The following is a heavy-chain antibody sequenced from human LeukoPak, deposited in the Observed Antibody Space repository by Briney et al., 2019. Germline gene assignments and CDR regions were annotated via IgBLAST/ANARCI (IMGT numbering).Heavy chain of an antibody. Sequence: SQTLSLTCTVSGGSISSGGYYWSWIRQHPGKGLEWIGYIYYSGSTYYNPSLKSRIIISVDTSKNQFSLKLSSVTAADTAVYYCARLPYSSGWYFGFDYWGQGTLVTVSS. CDR1: GGSISSGGYY. V-gene: IGHV4-31*03. D-gene: IGHD6-19*01. CDR3: ARLPYSSGWYFGFDY. J-gene: IGHJ4*02. CDR2: IYYSGST.